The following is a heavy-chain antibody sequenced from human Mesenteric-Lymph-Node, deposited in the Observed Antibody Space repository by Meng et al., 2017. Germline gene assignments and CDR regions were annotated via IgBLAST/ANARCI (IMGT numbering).Heavy chain of an antibody. J-gene: IGHJ4*02. Sequence: GESLKISCAASGFTFSSYWMSWVRQAPGKGLEWVANIKQDGSEKYYVDSVKGRFTISRDNAKNSLYLQMNSLRAEDTAVYYCAREADGGSYSDYWGQGTLVTVSS. V-gene: IGHV3-7*01. CDR2: IKQDGSEK. CDR1: GFTFSSYW. D-gene: IGHD1-26*01. CDR3: AREADGGSYSDY.